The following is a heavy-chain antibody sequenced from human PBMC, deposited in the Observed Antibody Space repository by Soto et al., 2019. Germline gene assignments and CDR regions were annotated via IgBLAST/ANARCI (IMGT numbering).Heavy chain of an antibody. Sequence: SLRLSCAASGFTFSSYAMSWVRQAPGKGLEWVSVISGSGGSTYYADSVKGRFTISRDNSKNTLYLQMNSLRVEDTALYYCAKDLSGTYYDFDYWGQGTLVTVSS. D-gene: IGHD1-26*01. CDR2: ISGSGGST. V-gene: IGHV3-23*01. CDR3: AKDLSGTYYDFDY. J-gene: IGHJ4*02. CDR1: GFTFSSYA.